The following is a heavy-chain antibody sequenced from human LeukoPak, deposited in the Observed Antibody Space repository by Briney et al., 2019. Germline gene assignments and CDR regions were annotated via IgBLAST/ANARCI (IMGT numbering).Heavy chain of an antibody. CDR1: GFTFSSYS. J-gene: IGHJ4*02. CDR2: ISSSSSYI. V-gene: IGHV3-21*01. Sequence: GGSLRLSCAASGFTFSSYSMNWVRQAPGKGLEWVSSISSSSSYIYYADSVKGRFTISRDNAKNSLYLQMNSLRAEDTAVYYCARERGNYGSGSSTYFDYWGQGTLVTVSS. D-gene: IGHD3-10*01. CDR3: ARERGNYGSGSSTYFDY.